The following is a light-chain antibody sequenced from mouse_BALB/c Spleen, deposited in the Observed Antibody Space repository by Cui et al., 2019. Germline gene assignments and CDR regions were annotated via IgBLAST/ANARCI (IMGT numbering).Light chain of an antibody. CDR1: SSVSY. CDR3: QQWSSNPRT. Sequence: QIVLPQSPALMSASPGAKVTMTCSASSSVSYMYWYQQKPRSSPKPWIYLTSNLASGVTARFSGSGSGTCYSLTISSMEAEEAATYYYQQWSSNPRTFGGGTKLEIK. CDR2: LTS. J-gene: IGKJ1*01. V-gene: IGKV4-68*01.